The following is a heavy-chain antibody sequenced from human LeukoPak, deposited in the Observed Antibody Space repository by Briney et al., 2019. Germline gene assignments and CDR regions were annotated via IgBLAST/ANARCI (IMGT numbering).Heavy chain of an antibody. D-gene: IGHD5-12*01. CDR2: ISYDGSNK. J-gene: IGHJ6*03. Sequence: GGSLRLSCAASGFTFSDYAMHWVRQAPGKGLEWVAVISYDGSNKFYADSVKGRFTISRDNSKNTLHLQMNSLRAQDTAVYYCARSLATSYYYMDVWGKGTTVTVSS. V-gene: IGHV3-30*04. CDR3: ARSLATSYYYMDV. CDR1: GFTFSDYA.